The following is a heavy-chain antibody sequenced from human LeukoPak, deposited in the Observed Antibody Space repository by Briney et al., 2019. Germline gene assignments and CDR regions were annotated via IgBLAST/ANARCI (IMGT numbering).Heavy chain of an antibody. CDR2: INHSGST. D-gene: IGHD6-13*01. CDR1: GGSFSGYY. V-gene: IGHV4-34*01. J-gene: IGHJ4*02. Sequence: SETLSLTCAVYGGSFSGYYWSWIRQPPGKGLEWIGEINHSGSTNYNPSLKSRVTISVDTSKNQFSLKLSSVTAADTAVYYCARGLVPYFDYWGQGTLVTVSS. CDR3: ARGLVPYFDY.